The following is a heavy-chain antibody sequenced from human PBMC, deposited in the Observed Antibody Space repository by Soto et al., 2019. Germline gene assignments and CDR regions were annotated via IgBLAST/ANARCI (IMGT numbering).Heavy chain of an antibody. Sequence: QVQLVQSGAEVKKPGSSVKVSCKASGGTFSSYTISWVRQAPGQGLEWMGRIIPILGIANYAQKFQGRVTXTXNKSTSTAYMELSSLRSEDTAVYYCARRDSRDYFDYWGQGTLVTVSS. J-gene: IGHJ4*02. CDR1: GGTFSSYT. D-gene: IGHD6-13*01. V-gene: IGHV1-69*02. CDR3: ARRDSRDYFDY. CDR2: IIPILGIA.